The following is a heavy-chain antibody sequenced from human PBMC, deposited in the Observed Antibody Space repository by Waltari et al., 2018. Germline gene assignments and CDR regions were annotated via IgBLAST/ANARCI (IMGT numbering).Heavy chain of an antibody. J-gene: IGHJ4*02. Sequence: QVQLQESGPGLVKPSQTLSLTCTVSGGSISSGDYYWSWIRQPPGKGLGWIGYIYYSGSTYYNPSLKSRVTISVDTSKNQFSLKLSSVTAADTAVYYCARGLWHYDFWSGYIDYWGQGTLVTVSS. CDR3: ARGLWHYDFWSGYIDY. CDR1: GGSISSGDYY. D-gene: IGHD3-3*01. V-gene: IGHV4-30-4*08. CDR2: IYYSGST.